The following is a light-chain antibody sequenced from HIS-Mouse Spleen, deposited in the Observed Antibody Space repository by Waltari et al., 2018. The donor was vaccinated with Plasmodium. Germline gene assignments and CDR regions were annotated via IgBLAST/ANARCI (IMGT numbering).Light chain of an antibody. J-gene: IGLJ3*02. Sequence: SYELTQPPSVSVSPGQTARITCFAVALPKNYAYWYHQKSGQAPGLVIYEDSNRPSGIPERFSGSSSGTMATLTISGAQVEDEADYYCYSTDSSGDHRVFGGGTKLTVL. CDR1: ALPKNY. V-gene: IGLV3-10*01. CDR3: YSTDSSGDHRV. CDR2: EDS.